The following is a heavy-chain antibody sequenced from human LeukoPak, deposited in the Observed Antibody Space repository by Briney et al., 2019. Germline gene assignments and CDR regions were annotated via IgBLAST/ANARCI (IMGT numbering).Heavy chain of an antibody. D-gene: IGHD3-16*02. Sequence: PGGSLRLSCAASGFTFSSYWMNWARQAPGKGLEWVASINHNGNVNYYVDSVKGRFTISRDNSKNTLYLQMNSLRAEDTAVYYCARDSALRLGELSGIFDYWGQGTLVTVSS. CDR1: GFTFSSYW. J-gene: IGHJ4*02. CDR3: ARDSALRLGELSGIFDY. CDR2: INHNGNVN. V-gene: IGHV3-7*01.